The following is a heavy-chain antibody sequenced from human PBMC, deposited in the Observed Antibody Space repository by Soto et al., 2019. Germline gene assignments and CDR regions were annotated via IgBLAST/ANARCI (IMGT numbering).Heavy chain of an antibody. Sequence: EVQLVESGGGLVQPGGSLRLSCAVSGFTSSSYSMNWVRQAPGKVLEWVSYISSSSSTMYYADSVKGRFTISRGNAKNSLYLHMNSLRAEDTAVYYCASITIVRGGRYFDLWGRGTLVTVSS. D-gene: IGHD3-10*01. CDR1: GFTSSSYS. CDR3: ASITIVRGGRYFDL. V-gene: IGHV3-48*01. CDR2: ISSSSSTM. J-gene: IGHJ2*01.